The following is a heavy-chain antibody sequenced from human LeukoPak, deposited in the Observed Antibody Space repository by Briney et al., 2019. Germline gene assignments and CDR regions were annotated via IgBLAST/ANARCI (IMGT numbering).Heavy chain of an antibody. CDR1: GYTFTSYG. D-gene: IGHD2/OR15-2a*01. J-gene: IGHJ4*02. V-gene: IGHV1-8*01. Sequence: GASVKVSCKASGYTFTSYGINWVRQATGQGLEWMGWMNPNSGNTGYAQKFQGRVTMTRNTSISTAYMELSSLRSEDTAVYYCARGRGNNQSKYRKLRRYYFDYWGQGTLVTVSS. CDR3: ARGRGNNQSKYRKLRRYYFDY. CDR2: MNPNSGNT.